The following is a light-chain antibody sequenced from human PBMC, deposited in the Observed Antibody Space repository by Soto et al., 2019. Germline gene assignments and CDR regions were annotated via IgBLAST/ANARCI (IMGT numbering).Light chain of an antibody. CDR1: QSLDNY. J-gene: IGKJ4*01. CDR2: DAS. V-gene: IGKV3-11*01. CDR3: QHRKIWPLT. Sequence: EIVLTQSPATLSLSPGERATLSCRASQSLDNYLAWYQQKPGQAPRLLIYDASNRATGIPARFSGSGSWTDFTLTVSSLEPEDCAVYYCQHRKIWPLTFGGGTKVEIK.